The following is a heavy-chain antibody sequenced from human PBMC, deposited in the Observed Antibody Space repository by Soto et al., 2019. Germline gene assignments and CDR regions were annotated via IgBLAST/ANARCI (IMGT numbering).Heavy chain of an antibody. CDR1: GGSFSGYY. V-gene: IGHV4-34*01. CDR3: ASYYGSGRNFDY. Sequence: SETLSLTCAVYGGSFSGYYWTWIRQPPGTGLEWIGEINHSGSTNYNPSLKSRVTISVDTSKNQFSLKLTSVTAADTAVYYSASYYGSGRNFDYWGQGTLVTVSS. CDR2: INHSGST. J-gene: IGHJ4*02. D-gene: IGHD3-10*01.